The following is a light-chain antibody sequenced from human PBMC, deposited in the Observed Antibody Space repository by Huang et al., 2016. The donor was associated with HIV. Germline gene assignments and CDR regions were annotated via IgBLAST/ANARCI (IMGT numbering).Light chain of an antibody. CDR1: QDIANF. CDR2: AAS. CDR3: QRYDSAPRA. Sequence: DIQMTQSPASLSASTGISVTLTCRASQDIANFIAWFQQKPGKVPRLLIYAASVLQSGVPSRVSGRGSGTDFTLTITNFQAEDVATYYCQRYDSAPRAFGQGTKVDLK. V-gene: IGKV1-27*01. J-gene: IGKJ1*01.